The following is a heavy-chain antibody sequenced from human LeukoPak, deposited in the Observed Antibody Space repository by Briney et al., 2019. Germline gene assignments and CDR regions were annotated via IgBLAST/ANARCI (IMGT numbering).Heavy chain of an antibody. CDR3: ARVSYGSGTYGAFDY. CDR1: GFTFSSYG. CDR2: ISGSGDNT. Sequence: GGSLRLSCAASGFTFSSYGMSWVRQAPGKGLEWVSTISGSGDNTYYADSVKGRFTISRDNSKNTLYLQMNSLRAEDTAVYYCARVSYGSGTYGAFDYWGQGTLVTVSS. V-gene: IGHV3-23*01. J-gene: IGHJ4*02. D-gene: IGHD3-10*01.